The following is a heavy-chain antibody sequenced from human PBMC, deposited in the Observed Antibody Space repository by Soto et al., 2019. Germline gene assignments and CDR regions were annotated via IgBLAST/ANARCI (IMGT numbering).Heavy chain of an antibody. J-gene: IGHJ4*02. CDR1: GYTFTSYG. D-gene: IGHD1-26*01. CDR3: AGDAAVGLFDY. Sequence: QVQLVQSGAEVKKPGASVKVSCKASGYTFTSYGISWVRQAPGQGLEWMGWISAYNGNTNYAQKLQGRVTMTTDTSTVTAYMVLRGLRSDDTAVYYFAGDAAVGLFDYWGQGTLVTVSS. CDR2: ISAYNGNT. V-gene: IGHV1-18*01.